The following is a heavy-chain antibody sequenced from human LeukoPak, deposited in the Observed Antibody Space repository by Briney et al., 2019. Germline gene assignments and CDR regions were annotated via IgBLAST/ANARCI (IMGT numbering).Heavy chain of an antibody. J-gene: IGHJ4*02. V-gene: IGHV4-4*02. CDR2: VSHSGYT. D-gene: IGHD1-26*01. CDR1: GDSVVNGDW. CDR3: ARVEVGATHFDY. Sequence: SETLSLTCDVSGDSVVNGDWWTWVRQPPGKGLEWIGEVSHSGYTNYNPSLESRVTISVDTSKNQFSLKLSSVTAADTAVYYCARVEVGATHFDYWGQGTLVTVSS.